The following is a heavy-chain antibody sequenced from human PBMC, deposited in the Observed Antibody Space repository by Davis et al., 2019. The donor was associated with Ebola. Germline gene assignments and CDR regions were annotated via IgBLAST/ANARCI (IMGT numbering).Heavy chain of an antibody. Sequence: GESLKISCAASGFTFSSYAMHWVRQAPGKGLEWMAVISYDGSNKYYADSVKGRFTISRDNSKNTLYLQMNSLRAEDTAVYYCARGWNWFDPWGQGTLVTVSS. CDR3: ARGWNWFDP. D-gene: IGHD2-15*01. J-gene: IGHJ5*02. V-gene: IGHV3-30-3*01. CDR1: GFTFSSYA. CDR2: ISYDGSNK.